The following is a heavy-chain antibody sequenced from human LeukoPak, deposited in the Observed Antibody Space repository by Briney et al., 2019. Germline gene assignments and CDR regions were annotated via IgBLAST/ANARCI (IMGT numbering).Heavy chain of an antibody. Sequence: GGSLRLSCVASGFIFSSYDMHWVRQAPGKGLEWVAFIRYDGSNKYYADSVKGRITISRDNSKNTLYLQMNSLRAEDTAVYYCAKAHEAYYYGSGSYYPAKENWFDPWGQGTLVTVSP. J-gene: IGHJ5*02. CDR3: AKAHEAYYYGSGSYYPAKENWFDP. V-gene: IGHV3-30*02. CDR2: IRYDGSNK. D-gene: IGHD3-10*01. CDR1: GFIFSSYD.